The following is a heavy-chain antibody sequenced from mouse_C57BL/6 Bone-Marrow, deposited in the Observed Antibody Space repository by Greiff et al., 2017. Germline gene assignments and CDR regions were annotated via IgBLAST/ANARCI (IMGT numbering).Heavy chain of an antibody. Sequence: VKLMESGPGLVAPSQSLSITCTVSGFSLTSYGVDWVRQSPGKGLEWLGVIWGVGSTNYNSALKSRLSISKDNSKSQVFLKMNSLQTDDTAMDYCASLLTGKGAYWGQGTLVTVSA. J-gene: IGHJ3*01. D-gene: IGHD4-1*01. V-gene: IGHV2-6*01. CDR3: ASLLTGKGAY. CDR2: IWGVGST. CDR1: GFSLTSYG.